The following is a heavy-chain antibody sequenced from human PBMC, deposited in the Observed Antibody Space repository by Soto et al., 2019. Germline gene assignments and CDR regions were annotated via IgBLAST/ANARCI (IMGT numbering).Heavy chain of an antibody. J-gene: IGHJ3*02. D-gene: IGHD1-26*01. CDR3: ARDVGATAAFDI. CDR2: ISSSGSTI. CDR1: GFTFSSYE. Sequence: GGSLRLSCAASGFTFSSYEMNWVRQAPGEGLEWVSYISSSGSTIYYADSVKGRFTISRDNAKNSLYLQMNSLRAEDTAVYYCARDVGATAAFDIWGQGTMVTVSS. V-gene: IGHV3-48*03.